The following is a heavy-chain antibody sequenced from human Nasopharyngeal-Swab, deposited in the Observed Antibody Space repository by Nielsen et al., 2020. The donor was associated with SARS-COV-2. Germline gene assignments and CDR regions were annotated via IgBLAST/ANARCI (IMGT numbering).Heavy chain of an antibody. CDR1: GYTFTSYG. D-gene: IGHD3-10*01. CDR2: IIPIFGTA. CDR3: ARGLAEESGTSFDY. V-gene: IGHV1-69*13. Sequence: SVKVSCKASGYTFTSYGITWVRQAPGQGLEWMGGIIPIFGTANYAQKFQGRVTITADESTSTAYMELSSLRSEDTAVYYCARGLAEESGTSFDYWGQGTLVTVSS. J-gene: IGHJ4*02.